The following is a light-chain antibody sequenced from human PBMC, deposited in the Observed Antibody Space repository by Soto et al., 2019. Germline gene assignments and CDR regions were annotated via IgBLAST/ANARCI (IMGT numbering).Light chain of an antibody. CDR1: SNDIGGYNF. V-gene: IGLV2-14*01. CDR3: SSYASSTPLV. J-gene: IGLJ2*01. Sequence: QSVLTQPASVSGSPGLSITISCTGTSNDIGGYNFVSWYQHHPGKAPKLIIYEVDTRPSGVSHRFSGSKSGNTASLTISGLQAEDEADYYCSSYASSTPLVFGGGTQLTVL. CDR2: EVD.